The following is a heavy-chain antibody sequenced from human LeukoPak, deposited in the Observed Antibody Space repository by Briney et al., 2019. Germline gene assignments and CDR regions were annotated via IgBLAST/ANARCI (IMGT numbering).Heavy chain of an antibody. V-gene: IGHV4-59*01. CDR1: GGSISTYY. CDR3: AREGSGRAFDI. J-gene: IGHJ3*02. CDR2: IFYSGST. D-gene: IGHD3-3*01. Sequence: SETLSLTCTVSGGSISTYYWSWIRQPPGKGLEWIGYIFYSGSTNYNPSLESRVTISVDTSKNQFSLKMTSVTAADTAVYYCAREGSGRAFDIWGQGTMVTVSS.